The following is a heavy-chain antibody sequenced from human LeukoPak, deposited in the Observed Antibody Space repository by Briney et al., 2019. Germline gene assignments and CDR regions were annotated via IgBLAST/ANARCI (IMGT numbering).Heavy chain of an antibody. D-gene: IGHD3-10*01. CDR3: ARAASYNYNNRPYLFDS. Sequence: GRSLRLSCAASGFAFSSYDMHWVRQASGKGLEWVSGIGAFGDTNYGVAVRGRFTISRDKAKNSLYLQMNSLGAGDTAVYFCARAASYNYNNRPYLFDSWGQGTLVAVSS. V-gene: IGHV3-13*01. CDR1: GFAFSSYD. CDR2: IGAFGDT. J-gene: IGHJ4*02.